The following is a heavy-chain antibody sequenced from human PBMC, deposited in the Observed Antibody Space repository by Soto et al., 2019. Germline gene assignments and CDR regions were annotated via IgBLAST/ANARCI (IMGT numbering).Heavy chain of an antibody. V-gene: IGHV3-9*01. CDR1: GFNFENYA. CDR3: AKDKSTGAYSYCRYMEV. D-gene: IGHD2-15*01. CDR2: ISWNSGQL. J-gene: IGHJ6*03. Sequence: EVLLVESGGGLVQPDRPLRLSCAASGFNFENYAMHWVRQAPGKGLEWVSAISWNSGQLDYAGSVRGRFTISRDNGKNSLYLEMNRLRPDDTALYFCAKDKSTGAYSYCRYMEVWCRGTAVIVSS.